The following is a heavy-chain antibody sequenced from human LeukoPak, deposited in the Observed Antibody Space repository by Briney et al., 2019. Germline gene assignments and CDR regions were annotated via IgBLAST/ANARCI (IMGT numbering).Heavy chain of an antibody. J-gene: IGHJ4*02. CDR3: ARTPVWTAVVY. CDR1: GFTFSDYY. CDR2: ISSSGSTI. D-gene: IGHD2-8*01. Sequence: GGSLRPSCAASGFTFSDYYMSWIRQAPGKGLEWVSYISSSGSTIYYADSVKGRFTISRDNAKNSLYLQMNSLRAEDTAVYYCARTPVWTAVVYWGQGTLVTVSS. V-gene: IGHV3-11*01.